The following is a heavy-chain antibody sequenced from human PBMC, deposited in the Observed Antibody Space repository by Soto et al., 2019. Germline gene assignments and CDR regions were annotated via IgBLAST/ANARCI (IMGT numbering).Heavy chain of an antibody. J-gene: IGHJ6*02. Sequence: KPSETLSLTCAVSGYSISSGYYWGWIRQPPGKGLEWIGSIYHSGSTYYNPSLKSRVTISVDTSKNQFSLKLSSVTAADTAVYYCARDPYKYYDFWSGYYKHSDGMDVWGQGTTVTVSS. V-gene: IGHV4-38-2*02. CDR1: GYSISSGYY. CDR3: ARDPYKYYDFWSGYYKHSDGMDV. CDR2: IYHSGST. D-gene: IGHD3-3*01.